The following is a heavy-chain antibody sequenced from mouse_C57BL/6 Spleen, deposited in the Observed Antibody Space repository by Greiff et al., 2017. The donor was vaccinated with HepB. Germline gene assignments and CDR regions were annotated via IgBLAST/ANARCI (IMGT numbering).Heavy chain of an antibody. V-gene: IGHV1-62-2*01. D-gene: IGHD1-1*01. CDR1: GYTFTEYT. J-gene: IGHJ4*01. CDR3: ARHAPNYYGSPYYAMDY. Sequence: VQLQQSGAELVKPGASVKLSCKASGYTFTEYTIHWVKQRSGQGLEWIGWFYPGSGSIKYNEKFKDKATLTADKSSSTVYMELSRLTSEDSAVYFCARHAPNYYGSPYYAMDYWGQGTSVTVSS. CDR2: FYPGSGSI.